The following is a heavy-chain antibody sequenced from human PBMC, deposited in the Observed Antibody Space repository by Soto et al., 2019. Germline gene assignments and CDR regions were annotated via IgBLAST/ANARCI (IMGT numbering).Heavy chain of an antibody. CDR1: GFTFSSYD. CDR2: IGTSGKT. V-gene: IGHV3-13*04. J-gene: IGHJ4*02. CDR3: ARESGAEYHSLDY. D-gene: IGHD3-22*01. Sequence: PGGSLRLSCAASGFTFSSYDMHWVRQVAGKSLEWVSAIGTSGKTYYSGSVKGRFTISRENAKNSLYLQMNSLRAGDTAVYFCARESGAEYHSLDYWGQGALVTVSS.